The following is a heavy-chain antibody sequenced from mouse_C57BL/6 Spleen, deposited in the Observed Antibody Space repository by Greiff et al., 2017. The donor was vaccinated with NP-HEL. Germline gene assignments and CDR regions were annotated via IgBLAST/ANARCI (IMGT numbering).Heavy chain of an antibody. V-gene: IGHV1-52*01. CDR1: GYTFTSYW. D-gene: IGHD2-5*01. CDR3: ARGDYDSNYDGAMDY. Sequence: VQLQQSGAELVRPGSSVKLSCKASGYTFTSYWMHWVKQRPIQGLEWIGNIDPSDSETHYNQKFKDKATLTVDKSSSTAYMQLSSLTSEDSAVYYCARGDYDSNYDGAMDYCGQGTSVTVSS. J-gene: IGHJ4*01. CDR2: IDPSDSET.